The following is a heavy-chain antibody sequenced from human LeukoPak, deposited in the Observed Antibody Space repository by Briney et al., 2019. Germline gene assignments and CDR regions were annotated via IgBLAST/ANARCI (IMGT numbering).Heavy chain of an antibody. Sequence: PGGSLRLSCAASGFTFSSYWMSWVRQAPGKGLEWVSSISSSSSYIYYADSVKGRFTISRDNAKNSLYLQMNSLRAEDTAVYYCASVVPLGYSYGPVDYWGQGTLVTVSS. CDR1: GFTFSSYW. V-gene: IGHV3-21*01. CDR2: ISSSSSYI. D-gene: IGHD5-18*01. J-gene: IGHJ4*02. CDR3: ASVVPLGYSYGPVDY.